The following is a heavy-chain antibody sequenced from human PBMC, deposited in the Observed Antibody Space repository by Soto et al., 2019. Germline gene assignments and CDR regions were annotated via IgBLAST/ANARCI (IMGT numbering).Heavy chain of an antibody. V-gene: IGHV1-2*02. J-gene: IGHJ4*02. D-gene: IGHD6-19*01. CDR3: AREASAVISLDY. CDR1: GYIFTAYS. CDR2: VNVNSGDT. Sequence: ASVKVSCKASGYIFTAYSYHWVRQAPGQGLEWMGWVNVNSGDTIYAEKFQGRVTLTSNMSISTTYMELYGLTSDDTAVYYCAREASAVISLDYWGQGTLVTVSS.